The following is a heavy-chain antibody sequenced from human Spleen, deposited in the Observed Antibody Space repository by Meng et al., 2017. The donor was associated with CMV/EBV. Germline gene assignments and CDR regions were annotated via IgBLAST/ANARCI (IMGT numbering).Heavy chain of an antibody. Sequence: SVKVSCKASGGTFSNHAINWVRQAPGQGLEWMGGIIPMLDIETYARKFRGRVAITADKSTATAYLELSSLKSDDTAVYYCARALSGSSGWSGFDYWGQGTLVTVSS. J-gene: IGHJ4*02. V-gene: IGHV1-69*10. CDR1: GGTFSNHA. CDR2: IIPMLDIE. CDR3: ARALSGSSGWSGFDY. D-gene: IGHD6-19*01.